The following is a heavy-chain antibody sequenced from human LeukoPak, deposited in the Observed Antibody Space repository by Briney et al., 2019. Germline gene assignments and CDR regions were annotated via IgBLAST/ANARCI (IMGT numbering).Heavy chain of an antibody. CDR1: GGSISGGGYS. CDR2: IYHSGST. CDR3: ARWAHGDAFDI. V-gene: IGHV4-30-2*01. Sequence: SETLSLTCAVPGGSISGGGYSGSWIRQPPGKALERIGYIYHSGSTYYNPSLKSRVTISVDRSKNQFSLKLSSVTAADTAVYYCARWAHGDAFDIWGQGTMVTVSS. J-gene: IGHJ3*02.